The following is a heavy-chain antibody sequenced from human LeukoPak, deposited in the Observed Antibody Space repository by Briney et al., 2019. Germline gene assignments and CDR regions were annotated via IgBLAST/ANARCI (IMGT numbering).Heavy chain of an antibody. V-gene: IGHV3-43*01. J-gene: IGHJ4*02. CDR2: ISSDGGST. D-gene: IGHD4-11*01. Sequence: GSLRLSCAASGFTFDDYSMHWVRQAPGKGLEWVSLISSDGGSTYYADSVKGRFTISRDNAKNSLYLQMNSLRAEDTALYYCASNLGDFDYWGQGTLVTVSS. CDR1: GFTFDDYS. CDR3: ASNLGDFDY.